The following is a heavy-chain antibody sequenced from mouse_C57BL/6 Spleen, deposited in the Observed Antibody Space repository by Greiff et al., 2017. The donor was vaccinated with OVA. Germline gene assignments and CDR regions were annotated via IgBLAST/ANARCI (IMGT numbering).Heavy chain of an antibody. CDR2: INPNYGTT. J-gene: IGHJ4*01. V-gene: IGHV1-39*01. Sequence: EVQVVESGPELVKPGASVKISCKASGYSFTDYNMNWVKQSNGKSLEWIGVINPNYGTTSYNQKFKGKATLTVDQSSSTAYMQLNSLTSEDSAVYYCARESYYYGSSLLYAMDYWGQGTSVTVSS. CDR1: GYSFTDYN. D-gene: IGHD1-1*01. CDR3: ARESYYYGSSLLYAMDY.